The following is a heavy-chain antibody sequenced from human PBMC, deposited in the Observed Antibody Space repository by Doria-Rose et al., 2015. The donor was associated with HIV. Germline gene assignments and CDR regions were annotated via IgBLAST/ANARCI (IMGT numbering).Heavy chain of an antibody. J-gene: IGHJ4*02. CDR3: ARIKSSRWYHKYYFDF. D-gene: IGHD6-13*01. CDR2: IFSDDER. CDR1: GVSLSSPGMG. Sequence: QITSKESGPVLVKPTETLTLTCTVSGVSLSSPGMGVSWIRQPPGQVLEWLAHIFSDDERSYKTSLKSRLTISRGTSKSQVVLTMTDMDPVDTATYYCARIKSSRWYHKYYFDFWGQGTLVIVSA. V-gene: IGHV2-26*01.